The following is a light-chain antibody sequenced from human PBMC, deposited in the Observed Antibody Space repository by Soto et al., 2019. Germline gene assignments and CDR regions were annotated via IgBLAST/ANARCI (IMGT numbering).Light chain of an antibody. J-gene: IGLJ3*02. CDR1: SSDVGMYNL. Sequence: QSALTQPASVSGSPGQSITISCTGTSSDVGMYNLVSWYQQHPGEAPKLMIYEGIKRPSGVSNRFSGSKSGNTASLTISGLQAKDEADYYCCAYAGSSTWVFGGGTKLTVL. V-gene: IGLV2-23*01. CDR2: EGI. CDR3: CAYAGSSTWV.